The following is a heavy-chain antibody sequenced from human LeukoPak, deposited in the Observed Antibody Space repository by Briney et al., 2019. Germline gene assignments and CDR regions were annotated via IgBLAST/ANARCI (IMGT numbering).Heavy chain of an antibody. Sequence: PSQTLSLTCAVSGASISSGGYSWSWIRQPPGKGLEWIGYIYHSGSAYYNPSLKSRVTISVDRSKKQFSLKLSAVTAADTAVYYCARGYYDSSGYPDAFEIWGQGTMVTVSS. J-gene: IGHJ3*02. CDR3: ARGYYDSSGYPDAFEI. V-gene: IGHV4-30-2*01. D-gene: IGHD3-22*01. CDR2: IYHSGSA. CDR1: GASISSGGYS.